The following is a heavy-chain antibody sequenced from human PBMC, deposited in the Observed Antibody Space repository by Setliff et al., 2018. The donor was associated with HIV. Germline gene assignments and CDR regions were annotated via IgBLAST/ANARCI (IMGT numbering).Heavy chain of an antibody. J-gene: IGHJ5*02. CDR2: ISHGGST. CDR1: GGSFSAYY. CDR3: ARRHKSFVAAHRGNWLDT. Sequence: SETLFLTCAVYGGSFSAYYWTWIRQPPGKGLEWIGEISHGGSTSYNPSLKSRVTISLDTSKNQSSLNLTSVTAADTAVYYCARRHKSFVAAHRGNWLDTWGQGTLVTVS. D-gene: IGHD3-10*01. V-gene: IGHV4-34*01.